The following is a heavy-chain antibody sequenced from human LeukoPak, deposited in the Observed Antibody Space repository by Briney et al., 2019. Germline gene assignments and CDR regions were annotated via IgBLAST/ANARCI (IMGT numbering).Heavy chain of an antibody. Sequence: GGSLRLSCAASGFIFRTHAMTWVRQAVGKGLEWVSGISDSGGNTYYADSVKGRFTISRDNSKNTLYLQMNSLRAEDTAVYYCARDDTSAYYYFDYWGQGTLVTVSS. D-gene: IGHD3-22*01. J-gene: IGHJ4*02. CDR3: ARDDTSAYYYFDY. CDR2: ISDSGGNT. V-gene: IGHV3-23*01. CDR1: GFIFRTHA.